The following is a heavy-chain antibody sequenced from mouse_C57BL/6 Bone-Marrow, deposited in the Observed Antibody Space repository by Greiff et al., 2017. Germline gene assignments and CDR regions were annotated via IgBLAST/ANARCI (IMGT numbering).Heavy chain of an antibody. D-gene: IGHD1-1*01. Sequence: VQLQQSGAELVMPGASVKLSCKASGYTFTSYWMHWVKQRPGQGLEWIGEIDPSDSYTNYNQKFKGKSTLTVDKSSSTAYMRLSSLASEDSAVYNCVELSDRWGQGTTLTVSS. V-gene: IGHV1-69*01. CDR1: GYTFTSYW. CDR2: IDPSDSYT. CDR3: VELSDR. J-gene: IGHJ2*01.